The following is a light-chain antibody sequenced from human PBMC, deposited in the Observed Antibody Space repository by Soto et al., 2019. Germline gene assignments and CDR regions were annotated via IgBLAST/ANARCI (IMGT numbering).Light chain of an antibody. CDR1: SSDVGSYNL. Sequence: QSALTQPASVSGSPGQSITISCTGTSSDVGSYNLVSWYQQHPTKAPKLMIYEVSERPSGVSNSFSGSKSDNTASLTISGLQAEDEADYYCCSYAGSSTLAVFGGGTQLTVL. CDR2: EVS. J-gene: IGLJ7*01. CDR3: CSYAGSSTLAV. V-gene: IGLV2-23*02.